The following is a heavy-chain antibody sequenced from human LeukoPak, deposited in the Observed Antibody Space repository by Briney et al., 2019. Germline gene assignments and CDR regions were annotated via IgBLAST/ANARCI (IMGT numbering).Heavy chain of an antibody. CDR1: GFTFSRFG. D-gene: IGHD5-24*01. CDR2: IWYDGSNK. J-gene: IGHJ4*02. CDR3: AKVIREVDMSHDY. Sequence: GGSLRLSCAASGFTFSRFGMHWVRQAPGKGLEWVAVIWYDGSNKYYADSVKGRFTISRDNSKNTLFLQMSSLRAEDTAVYYCAKVIREVDMSHDYWGQGALVTVSS. V-gene: IGHV3-33*06.